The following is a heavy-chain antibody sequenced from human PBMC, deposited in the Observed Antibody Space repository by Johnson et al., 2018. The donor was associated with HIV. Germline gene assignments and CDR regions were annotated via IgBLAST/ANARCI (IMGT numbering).Heavy chain of an antibody. CDR3: AKAIGGHDAFCI. D-gene: IGHD3-16*01. J-gene: IGHJ3*02. V-gene: IGHV3-30*02. CDR2: IRYDGDIT. CDR1: GFTFSSYG. Sequence: QVQLVESGGGLVKPGRSLRLSCAASGFTFSSYGMHWVRQAPGKGLEWVAFIRYDGDITYYLDSVKGRFTISRDNSKNTLYLQMNSLRTEETAMYYCAKAIGGHDAFCIWGQGTMVTVSS.